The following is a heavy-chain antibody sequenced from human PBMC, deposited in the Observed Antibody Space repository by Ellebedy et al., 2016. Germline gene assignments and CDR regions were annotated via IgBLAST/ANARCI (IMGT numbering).Heavy chain of an antibody. CDR3: ATENANPGFALDH. D-gene: IGHD1-1*01. V-gene: IGHV3-30*03. Sequence: GGSLRLXXAASGFTFSSYGMHWVRQAPGKGLEWVAVISYDGSNDFYADSVKGRFTISRDNSKNTLFLQLNSLRPEDSAVYYCATENANPGFALDHWGQGTVVTVSS. J-gene: IGHJ4*02. CDR2: ISYDGSND. CDR1: GFTFSSYG.